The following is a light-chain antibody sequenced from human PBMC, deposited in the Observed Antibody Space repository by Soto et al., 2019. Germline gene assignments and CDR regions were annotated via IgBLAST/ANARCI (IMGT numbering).Light chain of an antibody. CDR2: DAY. CDR3: QQRHKWPIT. J-gene: IGKJ5*01. V-gene: IGKV3-11*01. CDR1: QSVRSY. Sequence: EIVLTPSPATLSLSPGERATLSCRASQSVRSYLAWYQQKPGQAPRLLIYDAYNRATGIPPRFSGSGSGTDFTLTISSLEPEDSAVYYCQQRHKWPITFGERTRLEIK.